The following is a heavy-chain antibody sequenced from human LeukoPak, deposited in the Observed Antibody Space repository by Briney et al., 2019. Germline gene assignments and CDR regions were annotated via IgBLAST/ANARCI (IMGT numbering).Heavy chain of an antibody. J-gene: IGHJ1*01. Sequence: GGSLRLSCAASGFTFGAYGLHWVRRAPGKGLEWVALIRYDGQNKYYADSVKGRFTVSRDNSKNTLFLQMNSLTPDDTAVYYCAKEEEQWLELGHFPHWGQGTLVIVSS. CDR2: IRYDGQNK. D-gene: IGHD6-19*01. CDR1: GFTFGAYG. V-gene: IGHV3-30*02. CDR3: AKEEEQWLELGHFPH.